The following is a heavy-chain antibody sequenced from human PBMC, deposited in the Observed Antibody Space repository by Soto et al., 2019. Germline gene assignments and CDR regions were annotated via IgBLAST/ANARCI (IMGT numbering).Heavy chain of an antibody. CDR3: ARLTLDGSRWSHWFDP. Sequence: SETLSLTCTVSGGSVSSCGYYWSWIRQPPGKGLEWIGFIYGGGITSYNPSLKSRVTISVDTSKNQFSVNLISVTAADTAMYYCARLTLDGSRWSHWFDPWGQGTLVTVS. V-gene: IGHV4-61*08. CDR2: IYGGGIT. CDR1: GGSVSSCGYY. J-gene: IGHJ5*02. D-gene: IGHD6-13*01.